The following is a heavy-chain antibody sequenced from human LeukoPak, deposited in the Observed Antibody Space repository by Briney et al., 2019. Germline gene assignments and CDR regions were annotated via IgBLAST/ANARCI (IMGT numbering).Heavy chain of an antibody. J-gene: IGHJ4*02. CDR2: ISGSGGHT. V-gene: IGHV3-23*01. CDR1: GFTFSSYA. CDR3: AKDGGLWVSAHWGDS. Sequence: GGSLRLSCAASGFTFSSYAMSWVRQAPGKGLEWVSVISGSGGHTYYADSVKGRFTISRDNSKNTLYLQMNSLRAEDTAVYYCAKDGGLWVSAHWGDSWGRGTLVTVSS. D-gene: IGHD7-27*01.